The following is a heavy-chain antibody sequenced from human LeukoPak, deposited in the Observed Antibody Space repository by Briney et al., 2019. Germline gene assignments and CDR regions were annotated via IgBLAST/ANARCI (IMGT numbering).Heavy chain of an antibody. CDR3: ARDGPDAFDI. Sequence: ASVKVSCKASGYTFTSYGISWVRQAPGQGLEWMGGIIPNSGGTNYAQKFQGRVTMTRDTSISTAYMELSRLRSDDTAVYYCARDGPDAFDIWGQGTMVTVSS. CDR2: IIPNSGGT. J-gene: IGHJ3*02. V-gene: IGHV1-2*02. CDR1: GYTFTSYG.